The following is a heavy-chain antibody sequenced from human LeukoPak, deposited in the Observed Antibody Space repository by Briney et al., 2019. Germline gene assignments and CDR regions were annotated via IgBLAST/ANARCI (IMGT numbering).Heavy chain of an antibody. V-gene: IGHV1-69*04. CDR3: AREDGGDGYAY. D-gene: IGHD5-24*01. CDR2: IIPILGIA. CDR1: GGTFSSYA. J-gene: IGHJ4*02. Sequence: SAKVSCKASGGTFSSYAISWVRQAPGQGLEWMGTIIPILGIANYAQKFQGRVTITADKSTSTAYMELSSLRSEDTAVYYCAREDGGDGYAYWGQGTLVTVSS.